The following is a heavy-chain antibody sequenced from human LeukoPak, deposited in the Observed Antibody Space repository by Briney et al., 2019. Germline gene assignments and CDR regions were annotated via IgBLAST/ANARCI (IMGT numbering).Heavy chain of an antibody. J-gene: IGHJ4*02. CDR3: ARKGVYGSGSYYKEYYFDY. D-gene: IGHD3-10*01. V-gene: IGHV1-2*02. CDR1: GGTFSSYA. Sequence: ASVKVSCKASGGTFSSYAISWVRQAPGQGLEWMGWISPNSGGTNYAQKFQGRVTMTRDTSISTAYMELSRLRSDDTAVYYCARKGVYGSGSYYKEYYFDYWGQGTLVTVSS. CDR2: ISPNSGGT.